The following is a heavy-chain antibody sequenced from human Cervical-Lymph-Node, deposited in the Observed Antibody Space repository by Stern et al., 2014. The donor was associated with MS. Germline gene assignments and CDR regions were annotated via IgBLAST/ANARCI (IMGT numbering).Heavy chain of an antibody. CDR1: GGTFSKFS. V-gene: IGHV1-69*01. J-gene: IGHJ5*02. D-gene: IGHD6-13*01. CDR2: FFPVFVTP. Sequence: VQLGESGAEVTKPGSSVKVSCKASGGTFSKFSSSWVRHAPGQGLEWMGGFFPVFVTPPYAKEFRGRVTITADVSTSTVSMKLSSLRSDDTAIYYCALSSETSDRWYSLGSDLWGQGTLVTVSS. CDR3: ALSSETSDRWYSLGSDL.